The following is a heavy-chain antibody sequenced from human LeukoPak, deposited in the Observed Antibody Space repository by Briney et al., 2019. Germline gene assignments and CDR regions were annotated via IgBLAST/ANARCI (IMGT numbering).Heavy chain of an antibody. CDR1: GFAFSSLY. J-gene: IGHJ4*02. CDR2: INIDGSST. V-gene: IGHV3-74*01. Sequence: GGSLRLSCAASGFAFSSLYMHWVRQAPGKGLVWVSRINIDGSSTTYADSVKGRFTISRDNTKNTLYLQMNSLRAEDTAVYYCARAITLSRSPAYWGQGILVTVSS. D-gene: IGHD1-14*01. CDR3: ARAITLSRSPAY.